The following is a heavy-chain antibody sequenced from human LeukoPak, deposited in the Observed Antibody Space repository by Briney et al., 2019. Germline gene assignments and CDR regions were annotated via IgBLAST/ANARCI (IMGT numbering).Heavy chain of an antibody. CDR3: ARLITMVRGFYFYYMDV. V-gene: IGHV3-53*01. J-gene: IGHJ6*03. Sequence: PGGSLRLSCAASGFTVSTNYMNWVRQAPGKGLEWVSVIYSGGSTYYTDSVKGRFTISRDNSRNTPYLQMNALRAEDTAVYYCARLITMVRGFYFYYMDVWGKGTTVTVSS. CDR2: IYSGGST. D-gene: IGHD3-10*01. CDR1: GFTVSTNY.